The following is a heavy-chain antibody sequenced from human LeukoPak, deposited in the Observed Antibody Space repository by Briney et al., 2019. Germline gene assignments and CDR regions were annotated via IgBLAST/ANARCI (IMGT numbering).Heavy chain of an antibody. J-gene: IGHJ4*02. CDR2: INPNGGGT. V-gene: IGHV1-46*01. CDR1: GYAFTSYY. D-gene: IGHD1-1*01. Sequence: WASVKVSCKASGYAFTSYYIQWVRQAPGQGLEWMGVINPNGGGTTYSQKFQGRVTMTRDASTSTVFMALTSLKSDDTAVYYCARDSAANWRILDYWGQGTLVTV. CDR3: ARDSAANWRILDY.